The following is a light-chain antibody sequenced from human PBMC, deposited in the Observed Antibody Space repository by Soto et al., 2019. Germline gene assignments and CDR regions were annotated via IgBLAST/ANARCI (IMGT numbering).Light chain of an antibody. CDR2: ATS. J-gene: IGKJ5*01. Sequence: EIVLTQSPGTLSLSPGERATLSCRASQSVSSTYLAWYQQKPGLAPRLLIYATSSRATGIPDRFSGGGSGTDFTLTINKLEPEDFAVYYCQQYGTSPRSITFGQGTRLEI. V-gene: IGKV3-20*01. CDR3: QQYGTSPRSIT. CDR1: QSVSSTY.